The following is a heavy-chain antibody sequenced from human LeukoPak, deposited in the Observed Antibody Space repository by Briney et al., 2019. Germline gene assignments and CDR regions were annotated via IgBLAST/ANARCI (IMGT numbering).Heavy chain of an antibody. D-gene: IGHD3-22*01. J-gene: IGHJ4*02. V-gene: IGHV3-64*04. CDR2: ISSNGGST. CDR1: GFTFSRYA. Sequence: GGSLRLSCSASGFTFSRYAMHWVRQAPGKGLEYVSAISSNGGSTYYADSVKGRFTISRDNSKNTLYLQMNSLRAEDTAVYYCARGAYYYDSSGYYPRLFDYWGQGTLVTVSS. CDR3: ARGAYYYDSSGYYPRLFDY.